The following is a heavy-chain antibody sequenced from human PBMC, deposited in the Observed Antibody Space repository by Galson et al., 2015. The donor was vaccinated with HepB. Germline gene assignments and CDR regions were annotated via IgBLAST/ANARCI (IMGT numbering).Heavy chain of an antibody. CDR3: ARDLLWAVVTPGGY. D-gene: IGHD4-23*01. V-gene: IGHV1-18*01. Sequence: SVKVSCKASGYTFTSYGISWVRQAPGQGLEWMGWISAYNGNTNYAQKLQGRVTMTTDTSTSTAYMELRSLRSDDTAVYYCARDLLWAVVTPGGYWGQGTLVTVSS. CDR2: ISAYNGNT. J-gene: IGHJ4*02. CDR1: GYTFTSYG.